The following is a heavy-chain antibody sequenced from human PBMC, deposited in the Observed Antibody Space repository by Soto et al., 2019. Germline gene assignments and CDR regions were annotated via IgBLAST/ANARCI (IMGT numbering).Heavy chain of an antibody. J-gene: IGHJ4*02. CDR1: GGCINHYY. V-gene: IGHV4-59*08. Sequence: SSETLSLTCTVSGGCINHYYWTWIRQPPGKGLEWMGYIYYSGTTTNYNPSLKSRVTLSVDTSKNQFSLKLSSVTAADTAVYYCARLGGSYAVPHFDYWGQGTLVTVSS. CDR2: IYYSGTTT. CDR3: ARLGGSYAVPHFDY. D-gene: IGHD1-26*01.